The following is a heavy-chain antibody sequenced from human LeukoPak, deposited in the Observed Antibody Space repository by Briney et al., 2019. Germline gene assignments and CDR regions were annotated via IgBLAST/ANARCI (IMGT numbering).Heavy chain of an antibody. CDR3: ARGHSGGWYEIDV. V-gene: IGHV3-74*01. CDR2: INGDGTET. J-gene: IGHJ3*01. Sequence: GGSLRLSCAASGFTFSSYWMHWVRQAPGKGLVWVSTINGDGTETTYADSVKGRFTISRDNAKHTLYLQMDSLRAEDTALYYCARGHSGGWYEIDVWGQGTMLTVSS. D-gene: IGHD6-19*01. CDR1: GFTFSSYW.